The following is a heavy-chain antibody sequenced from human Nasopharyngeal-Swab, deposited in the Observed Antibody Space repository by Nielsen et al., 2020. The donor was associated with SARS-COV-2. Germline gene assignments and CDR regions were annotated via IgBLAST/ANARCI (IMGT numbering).Heavy chain of an antibody. D-gene: IGHD6-13*01. CDR3: ASSMPAAGSPRFDY. CDR2: IYSGGST. J-gene: IGHJ4*02. Sequence: GGSLRLSCAASGFSVSSNYMNWVRQAPGKGPEWVSVIYSGGSTYYADSAKGRFTMSRDNSKNTLYLQMNSLRAEDTAVYYCASSMPAAGSPRFDYWGQGTLVTVSS. V-gene: IGHV3-66*01. CDR1: GFSVSSNY.